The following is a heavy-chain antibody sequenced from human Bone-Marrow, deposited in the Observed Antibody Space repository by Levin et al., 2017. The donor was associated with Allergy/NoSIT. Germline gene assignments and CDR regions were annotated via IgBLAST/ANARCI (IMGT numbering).Heavy chain of an antibody. Sequence: SETLSLTCAVYGGSFSGYYWSWIRQPPGKGLEWIGEINHSGSTNYNPSLKSRVTISVDTSKNQFSLKLSSVTAADTAVYYCARGRRIVVVVAARGDWFDPWGQGTLVTVSS. CDR3: ARGRRIVVVVAARGDWFDP. D-gene: IGHD2-15*01. CDR1: GGSFSGYY. J-gene: IGHJ5*02. V-gene: IGHV4-34*01. CDR2: INHSGST.